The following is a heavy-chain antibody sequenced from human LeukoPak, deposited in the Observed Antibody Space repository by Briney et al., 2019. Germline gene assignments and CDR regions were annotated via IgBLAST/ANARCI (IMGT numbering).Heavy chain of an antibody. CDR1: GVTLSPYG. J-gene: IGHJ4*02. D-gene: IGHD2-15*01. Sequence: PGGSLRLSCASSGVTLSPYGMHWVRQAPGKGLEWVALIWYDGSNKYYADSVKGRFTISRDNSKNTVYLQMNSLRAEDTAVYYCASRRGGIVGDYWGQGTLVTVSS. CDR3: ASRRGGIVGDY. CDR2: IWYDGSNK. V-gene: IGHV3-33*08.